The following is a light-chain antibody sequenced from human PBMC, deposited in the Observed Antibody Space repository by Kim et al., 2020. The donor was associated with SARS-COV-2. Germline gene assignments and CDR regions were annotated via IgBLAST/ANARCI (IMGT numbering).Light chain of an antibody. CDR2: RNN. CDR1: NNNVGNQG. Sequence: LTQPPSVSKGLGQTATLTCTGNNNNVGNQGAAWLQQHQGHPPKLLSYRNNNRPSGISERFSASRSGDTASLTITGLQPEDETEYYCSAWDSSLNVWV. J-gene: IGLJ3*02. V-gene: IGLV10-54*04. CDR3: SAWDSSLNVWV.